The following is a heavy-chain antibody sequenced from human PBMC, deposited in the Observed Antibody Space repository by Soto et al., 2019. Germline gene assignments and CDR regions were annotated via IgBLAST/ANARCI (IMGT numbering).Heavy chain of an antibody. CDR1: GYAFTTYG. Sequence: QVHLVQSGAEVKKPGASVKVSCKGSGYAFTTYGITWVRQAPGQGLEWMGWISAHNGNTNYAQKLQGRVPVTRGTSTSTAYMELRSLRSDDTAVYYCARGRYGDYWGQGALVTVSS. D-gene: IGHD1-1*01. CDR2: ISAHNGNT. V-gene: IGHV1-18*01. CDR3: ARGRYGDY. J-gene: IGHJ4*02.